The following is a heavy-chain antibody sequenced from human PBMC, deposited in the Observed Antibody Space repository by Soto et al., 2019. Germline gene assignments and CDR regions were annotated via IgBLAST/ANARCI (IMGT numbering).Heavy chain of an antibody. CDR1: GYTFTSYA. CDR2: ISAYNGNT. J-gene: IGHJ4*02. Sequence: ASVKVSCKASGYTFTSYAISWVRQAPGQGLEWMGWISAYNGNTNYAQKLQGRVTMTTDTSTSTAYMELSSLRSEDTAVYYCARSIVVVTALDYWGQGNLVTVAS. V-gene: IGHV1-18*01. CDR3: ARSIVVVTALDY. D-gene: IGHD2-21*02.